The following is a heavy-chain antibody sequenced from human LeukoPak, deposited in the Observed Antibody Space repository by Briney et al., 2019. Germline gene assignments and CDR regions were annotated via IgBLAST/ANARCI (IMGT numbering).Heavy chain of an antibody. CDR1: AFTFSGSA. V-gene: IGHV3-73*01. CDR2: IRGKANSYAT. D-gene: IGHD3-10*01. Sequence: GGSLRLSCAASAFTFSGSAVHWVRQASGKGLEWVGRIRGKANSYATAYAASVKGRFTFSRDDSKNTAYLQMNSLKTEDTAVYYCTREFMDYWGQGTLVTVSS. J-gene: IGHJ4*02. CDR3: TREFMDY.